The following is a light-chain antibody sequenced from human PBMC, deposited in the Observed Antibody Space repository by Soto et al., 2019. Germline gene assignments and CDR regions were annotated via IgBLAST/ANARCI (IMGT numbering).Light chain of an antibody. CDR2: GAS. CDR3: QQYGSSPT. Sequence: EIVLTQSPGTLSLSPGERATLSCRASQSVSSSYLAWYQQKPGQAPRLLIYGASSRATGIPDRFSDSGSGTDFTLTISRLEPEDFAVYYCQQYGSSPTFGQGTRLEI. J-gene: IGKJ5*01. V-gene: IGKV3-20*01. CDR1: QSVSSSY.